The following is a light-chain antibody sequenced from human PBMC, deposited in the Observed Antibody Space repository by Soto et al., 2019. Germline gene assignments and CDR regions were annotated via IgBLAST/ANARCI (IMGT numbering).Light chain of an antibody. CDR2: GAS. CDR3: LQYIDWPHT. CDR1: QSVSSN. J-gene: IGKJ2*01. Sequence: EIVMTQSPATLSVSPGERATLSCRASQSVSSNLAWYQQRPGQAPRLLIYGASTRATGIPVRFSGSGSGTEFNLTISSLQSEDFAVYYCLQYIDWPHTFGQGTKVDIK. V-gene: IGKV3D-15*01.